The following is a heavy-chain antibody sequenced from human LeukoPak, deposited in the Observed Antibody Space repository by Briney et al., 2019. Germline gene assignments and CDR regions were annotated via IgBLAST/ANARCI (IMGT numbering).Heavy chain of an antibody. CDR1: GYTFTSYY. D-gene: IGHD5-24*01. CDR3: ARVAGEMATTLDY. V-gene: IGHV1-69*13. CDR2: IIPIFGTA. J-gene: IGHJ4*02. Sequence: GASVKVSCKASGYTFTSYYMHWVRQAPGQGLEWMGGIIPIFGTANYAQKFQGRVTITADESTSTAYMELSSLRSEDTAVYYCARVAGEMATTLDYWGQGTLVTVSS.